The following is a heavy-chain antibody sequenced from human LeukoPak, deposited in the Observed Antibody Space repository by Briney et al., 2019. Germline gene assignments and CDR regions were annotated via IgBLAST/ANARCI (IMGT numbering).Heavy chain of an antibody. CDR3: AIDRYYGMDV. CDR1: GYTFSGYG. J-gene: IGHJ6*02. V-gene: IGHV3-74*01. Sequence: GGSLRLSCAASGYTFSGYGMHWVRQAPGKGLVWVSRINSDGSSTAYADSVKGRFTISRDNAKNTLFLQMNSLRAEDTAVYYCAIDRYYGMDVWGQGTTVTVSS. CDR2: INSDGSST.